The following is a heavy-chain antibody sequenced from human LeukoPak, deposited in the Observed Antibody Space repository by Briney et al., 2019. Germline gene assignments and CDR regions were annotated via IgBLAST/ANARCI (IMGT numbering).Heavy chain of an antibody. CDR2: ISYSGSA. CDR1: GGSISSGDYY. V-gene: IGHV4-30-4*01. J-gene: IGHJ4*02. CDR3: ARGSAAVTDY. Sequence: PSETLSLTCTVSGGSISSGDYYWSWIRQSPGKGLEWIGYISYSGSAYYNPSLKSRVTMSVDTSKNQFSLNLSSVTVADTAVYYCARGSAAVTDYWGQGTLVTVSS. D-gene: IGHD2-15*01.